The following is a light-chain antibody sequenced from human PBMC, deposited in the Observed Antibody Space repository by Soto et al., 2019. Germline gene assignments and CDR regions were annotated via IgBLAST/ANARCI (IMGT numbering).Light chain of an antibody. CDR2: SNN. CDR3: SSYTSSSTYV. J-gene: IGLJ1*01. V-gene: IGLV1-40*01. CDR1: SSSIGAGYD. Sequence: QSALTQPPSVSGAPGQRVTISCTGGSSSIGAGYDVHWYQQLPGTAPKLLIDSNNNRPSGVPDRFSGSKSGTSASLAITGLQAEDEADYYCSSYTSSSTYVFGTGTKVT.